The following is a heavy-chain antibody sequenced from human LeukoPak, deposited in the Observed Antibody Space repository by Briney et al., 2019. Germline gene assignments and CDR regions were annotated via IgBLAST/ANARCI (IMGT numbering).Heavy chain of an antibody. Sequence: GGSLRLSCAASGFTLSSYAMSWVRQAPGKGLEWVSVITGGGGNTYYADSVKGRFTISRDNSKNTLYLQMNSLRAEDTAVYYCAKGSLTVTPFDYWGQGTLVTVSS. CDR3: AKGSLTVTPFDY. CDR2: ITGGGGNT. CDR1: GFTLSSYA. V-gene: IGHV3-23*01. J-gene: IGHJ4*02. D-gene: IGHD4-17*01.